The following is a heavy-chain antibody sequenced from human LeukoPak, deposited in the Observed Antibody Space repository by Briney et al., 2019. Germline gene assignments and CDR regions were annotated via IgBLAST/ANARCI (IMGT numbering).Heavy chain of an antibody. J-gene: IGHJ3*02. CDR2: IKPDGSAE. D-gene: IGHD3-16*02. V-gene: IGHV3-7*01. CDR1: GFSFRSYW. CDR3: ASPYDYVWGSYRYTGAFDI. Sequence: GGSLRLSCTASGFSFRSYWMNWVRQAPGKGLEWVADIKPDGSAENYVDSVKGRFTISRDNSKNTLYLQMNSLRAEDTAVYYCASPYDYVWGSYRYTGAFDIWGQGTMVAVSS.